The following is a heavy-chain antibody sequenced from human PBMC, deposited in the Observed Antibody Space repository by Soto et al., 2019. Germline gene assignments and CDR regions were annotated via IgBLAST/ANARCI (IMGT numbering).Heavy chain of an antibody. CDR3: ARGGGVGVAASAAFDM. Sequence: QLHLVHSGAVVKKPGASVTVSCSASGYPVTAYYMHWVRQAPGRGLEWMGGINPATGAAKYTQTCQGRVTMTRDTSTRTVFMELSGLTSEDRAGFYCARGGGVGVAASAAFDMWGQGTVVTVSS. J-gene: IGHJ3*02. D-gene: IGHD3-3*01. V-gene: IGHV1-2*02. CDR1: GYPVTAYY. CDR2: INPATGAA.